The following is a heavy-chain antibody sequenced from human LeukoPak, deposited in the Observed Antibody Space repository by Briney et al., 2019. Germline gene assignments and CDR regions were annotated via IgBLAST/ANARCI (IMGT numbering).Heavy chain of an antibody. CDR2: IYYSGST. Sequence: SETLSLTCTVSGGSISIYYWSWIRQPPGKGLEWIGYIYYSGSTNYNPSLKSRVTISVDTSKNQFSLKLSSVTAADTAVYYCARDRQQLVHYFDYWGQGTLVTVSS. J-gene: IGHJ4*02. D-gene: IGHD6-13*01. CDR1: GGSISIYY. V-gene: IGHV4-59*01. CDR3: ARDRQQLVHYFDY.